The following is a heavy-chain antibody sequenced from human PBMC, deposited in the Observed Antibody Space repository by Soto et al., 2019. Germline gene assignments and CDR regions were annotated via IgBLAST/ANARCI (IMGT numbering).Heavy chain of an antibody. CDR1: GGTFSSYA. D-gene: IGHD5-18*01. V-gene: IGHV1-69*06. J-gene: IGHJ5*02. CDR2: LIPIFGTS. CDR3: ARYGWSGYSYGYLPNWFDP. Sequence: QVQLVQSGAEVKKPGSSVKVSCKASGGTFSSYAISWVRQAPGQGLEWLGGLIPIFGTSTYAQKFQGRVTINADKSTTTAYMELSSLRSEDTAVYYCARYGWSGYSYGYLPNWFDPWGQGTLVTVSS.